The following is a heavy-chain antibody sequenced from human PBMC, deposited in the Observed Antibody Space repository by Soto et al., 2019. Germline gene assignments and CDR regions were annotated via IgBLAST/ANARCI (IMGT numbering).Heavy chain of an antibody. CDR1: GYTFTSYG. V-gene: IGHV1-18*01. D-gene: IGHD2-15*01. CDR2: ISAYNGNT. Sequence: ASVKVSCKASGYTFTSYGISWVRQAPGQGLEWMGWISAYNGNTNYAQKLQGRVTMTRNTSISTAYMELSSLRSEDTAVYYCARQSRYCSGGSCLLHAFDIWGQGTMVTVSS. J-gene: IGHJ3*02. CDR3: ARQSRYCSGGSCLLHAFDI.